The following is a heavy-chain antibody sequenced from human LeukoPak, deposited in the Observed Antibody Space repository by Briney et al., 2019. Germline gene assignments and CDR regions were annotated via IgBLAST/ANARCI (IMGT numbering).Heavy chain of an antibody. CDR3: AKMTIQLWLLEGDY. CDR2: IRYDGSNK. J-gene: IGHJ4*02. CDR1: GFTFSSYS. D-gene: IGHD5-18*01. V-gene: IGHV3-30*02. Sequence: GGSLRLSCAASGFTFSSYSMNWVRQAPGKGLEWVAFIRYDGSNKNYADSVKGRFTISRDNSKDTLYLQMNSLRAEDTAVYYCAKMTIQLWLLEGDYWGQGTLVTVSS.